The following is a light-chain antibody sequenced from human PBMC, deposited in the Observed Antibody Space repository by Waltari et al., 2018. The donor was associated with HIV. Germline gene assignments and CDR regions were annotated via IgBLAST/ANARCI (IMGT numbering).Light chain of an antibody. CDR1: TSNIGAGYD. J-gene: IGLJ3*02. Sequence: QSVLTQPPSVSGAPGQRVTISCTGITSNIGAGYDVHWYQHLPGTAPKLPIYGNNNRPSGVPDRFSGSRSGTSSSRAITGLQAEDEAVYYCQSYDSSLSVNWVFGGGTKLTVL. CDR3: QSYDSSLSVNWV. CDR2: GNN. V-gene: IGLV1-40*01.